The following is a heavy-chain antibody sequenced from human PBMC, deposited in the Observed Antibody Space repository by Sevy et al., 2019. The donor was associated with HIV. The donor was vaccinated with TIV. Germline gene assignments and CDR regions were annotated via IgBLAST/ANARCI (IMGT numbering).Heavy chain of an antibody. Sequence: GGSLRLSCTASGFTFGDYCMSWVRQAPGKGLEWVAFLKSKVYGGTVDHAASVKGRFIISRDDSKSIAYLQMNDLKTEGTGVYYCTRWKAAQSIFDYWGQGALVTVSS. CDR1: GFTFGDYC. J-gene: IGHJ4*02. D-gene: IGHD6-13*01. CDR2: LKSKVYGGTV. CDR3: TRWKAAQSIFDY. V-gene: IGHV3-49*04.